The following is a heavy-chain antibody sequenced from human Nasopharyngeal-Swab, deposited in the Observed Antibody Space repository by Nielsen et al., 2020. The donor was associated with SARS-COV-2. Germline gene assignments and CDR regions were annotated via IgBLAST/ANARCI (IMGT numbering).Heavy chain of an antibody. Sequence: ASVKVSCKASGYTFTSYAMHWVRQAPGQRLEWMGWINAGNGNTKYSQKFQGRVTITRDTSASTACMELSSLRSEDTAVYYCARSHRRFAYYDILTGYHNWFDPWGQGTLVTVSS. CDR2: INAGNGNT. J-gene: IGHJ5*02. V-gene: IGHV1-3*01. CDR1: GYTFTSYA. CDR3: ARSHRRFAYYDILTGYHNWFDP. D-gene: IGHD3-9*01.